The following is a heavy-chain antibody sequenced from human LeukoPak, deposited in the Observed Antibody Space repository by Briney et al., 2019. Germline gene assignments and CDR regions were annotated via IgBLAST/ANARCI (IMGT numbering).Heavy chain of an antibody. CDR2: ISYDGSNK. J-gene: IGHJ3*02. Sequence: GRSLRLSCAASGFTFSSYAMHWVRQAPGKGLEWVAVISYDGSNKYYADSVKGRFTISRDNSKNTLYLQMNSLRAEDTAVYYCAKYCSGGSCYRSDAFDIWGQGTMVTVSS. V-gene: IGHV3-30-3*02. D-gene: IGHD2-15*01. CDR1: GFTFSSYA. CDR3: AKYCSGGSCYRSDAFDI.